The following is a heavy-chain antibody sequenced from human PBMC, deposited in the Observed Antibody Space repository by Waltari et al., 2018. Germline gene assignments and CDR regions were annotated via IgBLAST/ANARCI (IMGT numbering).Heavy chain of an antibody. V-gene: IGHV3-23*03. J-gene: IGHJ3*02. CDR2: IYSGGST. CDR1: GFTFSSYA. CDR3: AKDQNDAFDI. Sequence: EVQLLESGGGLVQHGGSLRLSCAASGFTFSSYAMSWVRQAPGKGLEWVSVIYSGGSTYYADSVKGRFTISRDNSKNTLYLQMNSLRAEDTAVYYCAKDQNDAFDIWGQGTMVTVSS.